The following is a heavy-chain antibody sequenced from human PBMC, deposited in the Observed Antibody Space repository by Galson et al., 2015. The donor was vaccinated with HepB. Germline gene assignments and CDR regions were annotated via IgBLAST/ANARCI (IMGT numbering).Heavy chain of an antibody. V-gene: IGHV1-69*13. CDR2: IIPIFGTA. Sequence: SVKVSCKASGGTFSSYAISWVRQAPGQGLEWMGGIIPIFGTANYAQKFQGRVTITADEPTSTAYMELSSLRSEDTAVYYCAREVPPQWELDYWGQGTLVTVSS. D-gene: IGHD1-26*01. J-gene: IGHJ4*02. CDR3: AREVPPQWELDY. CDR1: GGTFSSYA.